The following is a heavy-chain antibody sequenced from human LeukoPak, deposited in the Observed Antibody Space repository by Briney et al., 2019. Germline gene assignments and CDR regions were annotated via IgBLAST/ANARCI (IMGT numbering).Heavy chain of an antibody. CDR2: IRYDGSRK. Sequence: GGSLRLSCAASGFIFSSYGMHWVRQAPGKGLEWVAFIRYDGSRKYYADSVKGRFTISRDNSKNTLYLQMNSLRAEDTAVYYCAKESTVTPGNVNWFDPWGQGTLVTVSS. CDR3: AKESTVTPGNVNWFDP. CDR1: GFIFSSYG. V-gene: IGHV3-30*02. D-gene: IGHD4-17*01. J-gene: IGHJ5*02.